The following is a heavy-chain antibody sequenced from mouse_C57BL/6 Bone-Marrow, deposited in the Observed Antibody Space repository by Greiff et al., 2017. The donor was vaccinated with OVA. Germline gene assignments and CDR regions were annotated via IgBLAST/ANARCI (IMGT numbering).Heavy chain of an antibody. D-gene: IGHD2-3*01. J-gene: IGHJ4*01. Sequence: VQLQQSGPELVKPGASVKMSCKASGYTFTDYNMHWVKQSHGKSLEWIGYINPNNGGTSYNQKFKGKATLTVNKSSSTAYMELRSLTSEDSAGYYCARWRDGHPRGMDYWGQGTSVTVSS. CDR3: ARWRDGHPRGMDY. CDR1: GYTFTDYN. V-gene: IGHV1-22*01. CDR2: INPNNGGT.